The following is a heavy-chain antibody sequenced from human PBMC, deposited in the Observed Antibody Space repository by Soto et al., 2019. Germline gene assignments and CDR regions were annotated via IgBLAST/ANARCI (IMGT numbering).Heavy chain of an antibody. J-gene: IGHJ4*02. CDR1: GFTFSSYG. Sequence: LRLSCAASGFTFSSYGMHWVRQAPGKGLEWVAVISYDGSNKYYADSVKGRFTISRDNSKNTLYLQMNSLRAEDTAVYYCEKDHDAAAGIDYWGQGTLVTVSS. CDR2: ISYDGSNK. CDR3: EKDHDAAAGIDY. D-gene: IGHD6-13*01. V-gene: IGHV3-30*18.